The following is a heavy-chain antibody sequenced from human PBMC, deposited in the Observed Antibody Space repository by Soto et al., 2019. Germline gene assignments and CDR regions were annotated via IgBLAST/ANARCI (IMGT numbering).Heavy chain of an antibody. D-gene: IGHD5-12*01. CDR1: GFSFHDHA. CDR3: ANDIKQWLLLFDAFDI. Sequence: EVQLVESGGGLVQPGRSLSLSCAASGFSFHDHAMHWVRQPPGKGLEWVSGISWNSGTIGYADSVKGRFTISRDNSKKSLYLQLNSLRAEDTALYYCANDIKQWLLLFDAFDIWGRGTMVTVSS. J-gene: IGHJ3*02. CDR2: ISWNSGTI. V-gene: IGHV3-9*01.